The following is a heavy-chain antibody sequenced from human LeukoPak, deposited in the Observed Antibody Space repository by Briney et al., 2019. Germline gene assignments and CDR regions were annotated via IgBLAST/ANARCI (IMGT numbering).Heavy chain of an antibody. Sequence: PSETLSLTCTVSGGSISNYYWNWIRQPPGKGLEWIGYIYYSGTTNYNPSLKSRVSMSVDTSKNQFSLKLSSVTAADTAVYYCARGGFRYSGSFDYWGQGTLVTVSS. CDR2: IYYSGTT. V-gene: IGHV4-59*01. CDR1: GGSISNYY. J-gene: IGHJ4*02. D-gene: IGHD5-12*01. CDR3: ARGGFRYSGSFDY.